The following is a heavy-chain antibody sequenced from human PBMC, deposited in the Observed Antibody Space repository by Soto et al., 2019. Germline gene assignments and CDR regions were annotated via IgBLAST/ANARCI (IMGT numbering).Heavy chain of an antibody. J-gene: IGHJ6*02. CDR2: INWNGDII. Sequence: GGSLRLSCVAPGFKFDDYAIHWVRQVAGKGLEWVSGINWNGDIIAYADSVKGRSTISRDNAKNYVSLQINSLRPEDTALYYCARDRIGRFYAIDVWGQGTTVTVSS. V-gene: IGHV3-9*01. CDR3: ARDRIGRFYAIDV. CDR1: GFKFDDYA. D-gene: IGHD2-21*01.